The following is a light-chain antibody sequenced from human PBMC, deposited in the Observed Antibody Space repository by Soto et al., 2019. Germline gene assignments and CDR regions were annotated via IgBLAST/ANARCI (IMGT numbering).Light chain of an antibody. J-gene: IGKJ1*01. V-gene: IGKV3-15*01. Sequence: EIVMTQSPATLSVSPGERATLSCRASQSVSSNLAWYQQKPGQAPRLLIYGASTRATGIPARFSGSGSGTEFTLTISSLQPDDFATYYCQKYNSYLWTFGQGTKVDI. CDR1: QSVSSN. CDR3: QKYNSYLWT. CDR2: GAS.